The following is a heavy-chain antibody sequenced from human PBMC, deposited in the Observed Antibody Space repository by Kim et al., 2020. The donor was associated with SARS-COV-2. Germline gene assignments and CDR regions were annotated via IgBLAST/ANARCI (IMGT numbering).Heavy chain of an antibody. CDR1: GFTFSSYG. CDR2: IWYDGSNK. D-gene: IGHD2-15*01. CDR3: ARKGLYCSGGSCYSSGPDY. J-gene: IGHJ4*02. Sequence: GGSLRLSCAASGFTFSSYGMHWVRQAPGKGLEWVAVIWYDGSNKYYADSVKGRFTISRDNSKNTLYLQMNSLRAEDTAVYYCARKGLYCSGGSCYSSGPDYWGRGTLVTVSS. V-gene: IGHV3-33*01.